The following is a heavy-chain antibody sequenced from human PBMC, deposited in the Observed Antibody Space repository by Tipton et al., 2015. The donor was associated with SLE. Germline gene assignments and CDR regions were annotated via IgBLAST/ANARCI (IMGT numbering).Heavy chain of an antibody. V-gene: IGHV4-39*07. CDR3: ARDPLEVRGWFDP. D-gene: IGHD3-3*01. CDR1: GGSISSSSYY. J-gene: IGHJ2*01. Sequence: TLSLTCTVSGGSISSSSYYWGWIRQPPGKGLEWIGSIYYSGSTYYNPSLKSRVTISVDTSKNQFSLKLSSVTAADTAVYYCARDPLEVRGWFDPWGRGPRVTVPP. CDR2: IYYSGST.